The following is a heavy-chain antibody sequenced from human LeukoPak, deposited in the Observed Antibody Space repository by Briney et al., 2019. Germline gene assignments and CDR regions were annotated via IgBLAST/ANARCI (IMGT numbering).Heavy chain of an antibody. D-gene: IGHD3-10*01. CDR3: ARGRITMVRGALDP. J-gene: IGHJ5*02. CDR1: GYSISSGYY. Sequence: SETLSLTCTVSGYSISSGYYWGWIRQPPGKGLEWIGSIYHSGSTNYNPSLKSRVTISVDTSKNQFSLKLSSVTAADTAVYYCARGRITMVRGALDPWGQGTLVTVSS. V-gene: IGHV4-38-2*02. CDR2: IYHSGST.